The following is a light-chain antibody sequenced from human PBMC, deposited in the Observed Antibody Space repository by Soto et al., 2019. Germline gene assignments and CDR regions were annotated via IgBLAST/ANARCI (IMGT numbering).Light chain of an antibody. Sequence: TVSLGTGEGATRRRSTKKSVSGSYIAWYQQRPGQTPSLLIYGASTRATGIPDRFSGSGFGTDCPLTIYGLDPENSAVSYCQPYSTAPPLTFGGGTRLEIK. V-gene: IGKV3-20*01. CDR2: GAS. CDR3: QPYSTAPPLT. J-gene: IGKJ5*01. CDR1: KSVSGSY.